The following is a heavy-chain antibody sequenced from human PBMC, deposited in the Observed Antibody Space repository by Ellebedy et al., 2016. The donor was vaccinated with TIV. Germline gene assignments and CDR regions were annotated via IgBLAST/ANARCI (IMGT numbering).Heavy chain of an antibody. V-gene: IGHV3-33*01. CDR1: GFTFSSYG. CDR2: IWYDGSNK. CDR3: ARHAVGEGATLEY. J-gene: IGHJ4*02. Sequence: GESLKISCAASGFTFSSYGMHWVRQAPGKGLEWVAVIWYDGSNKYYADSVKGRFTISRDNPKNTLYLQMNSLRAEDTAVYYCARHAVGEGATLEYWGQGTLVTDSS. D-gene: IGHD1-26*01.